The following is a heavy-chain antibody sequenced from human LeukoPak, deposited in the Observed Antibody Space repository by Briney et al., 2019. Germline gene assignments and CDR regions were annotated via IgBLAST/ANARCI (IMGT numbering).Heavy chain of an antibody. CDR3: ARAVGYFDL. CDR2: TYYRSKWYN. V-gene: IGHV6-1*01. CDR1: GDSISSKNAA. J-gene: IGHJ2*01. Sequence: SQTLSLTCALSGDSISSKNAAWNWIRQSPSRGLEWLGRTYYRSKWYNEYAVSVKIRITINPDTSKNQFSLQLNSVTPEDTAVYYCARAVGYFDLWGRGTLVTVSS.